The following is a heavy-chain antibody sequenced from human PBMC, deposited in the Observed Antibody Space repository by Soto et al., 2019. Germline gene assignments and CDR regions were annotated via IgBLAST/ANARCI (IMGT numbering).Heavy chain of an antibody. J-gene: IGHJ5*02. V-gene: IGHV4-31*03. D-gene: IGHD5-12*01. Sequence: SETLSLTCTVSGGSISSGGYYWSWIRQHPGKGLEWIGYIYYSGSTYYNPSLKSRVTISVDTSKNQFSLKLSSVTAADTAVYYCARSFGGGYDWGGWFDPWGQGTLVTVSS. CDR2: IYYSGST. CDR1: GGSISSGGYY. CDR3: ARSFGGGYDWGGWFDP.